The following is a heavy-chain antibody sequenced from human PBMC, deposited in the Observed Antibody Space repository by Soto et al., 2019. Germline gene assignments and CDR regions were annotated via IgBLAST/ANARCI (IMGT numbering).Heavy chain of an antibody. CDR2: IHCSGST. V-gene: IGHV4-39*01. J-gene: IGHJ4*02. D-gene: IGHD6-13*01. Sequence: PSETLSLTCTVSGDSITSTSYYWGWIRQPSGKGLEWIGCIHCSGSTYYNPSLRSRVTSSVDTSKNQFSLKVSSVTAADTAVYYCARRLFSSAWPSYFDYWGEGTLVTSPQ. CDR1: GDSITSTSYY. CDR3: ARRLFSSAWPSYFDY.